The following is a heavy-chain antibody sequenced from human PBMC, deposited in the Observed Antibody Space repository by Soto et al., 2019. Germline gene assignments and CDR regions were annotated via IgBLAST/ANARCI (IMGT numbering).Heavy chain of an antibody. CDR2: ISGSGGST. D-gene: IGHD3-9*01. CDR3: AKGYDIFEEAAVVY. V-gene: IGHV3-23*01. Sequence: GGSLRLSCAASGFTFSSYAMSWVRQAPGKGLEWVSAISGSGGSTYYADSVKGRFTISRDNSKNTLYLQMNSLRAEDTAVYYCAKGYDIFEEAAVVYWGQGTLVTVSS. J-gene: IGHJ4*02. CDR1: GFTFSSYA.